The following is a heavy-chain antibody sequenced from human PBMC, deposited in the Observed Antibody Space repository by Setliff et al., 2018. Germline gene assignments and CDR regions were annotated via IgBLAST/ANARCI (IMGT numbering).Heavy chain of an antibody. Sequence: SVKVSCKASGGTFKSHAFSWVRQAPGQGLEWMGGTFPMFDGPKYEQKFQDRVKITADESTNTVYIEFSSLRSEDSAVYYCTRGKMDVVAAAGKYCAMDVWGQGTTVTVSS. CDR2: TFPMFDGP. CDR3: TRGKMDVVAAAGKYCAMDV. J-gene: IGHJ6*02. D-gene: IGHD6-13*01. CDR1: GGTFKSHA. V-gene: IGHV1-69*13.